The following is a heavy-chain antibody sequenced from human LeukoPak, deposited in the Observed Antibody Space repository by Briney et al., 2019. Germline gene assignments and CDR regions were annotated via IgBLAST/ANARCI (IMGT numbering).Heavy chain of an antibody. CDR3: GTRYYGDYELLDY. D-gene: IGHD4-17*01. J-gene: IGHJ4*02. Sequence: SETLSLTCAVYGGSFSGYYWSWIRQPPGKGLEWIGEINHSGSTNYNPSLKSRVTISVDTSKNQFSLKLSSVTAADTAVYYCGTRYYGDYELLDYWGQGTLVTVSS. V-gene: IGHV4-34*01. CDR1: GGSFSGYY. CDR2: INHSGST.